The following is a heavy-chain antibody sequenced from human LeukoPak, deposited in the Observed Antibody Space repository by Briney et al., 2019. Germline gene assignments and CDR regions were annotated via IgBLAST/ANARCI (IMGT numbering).Heavy chain of an antibody. V-gene: IGHV3-23*05. CDR1: GFTFSSFA. D-gene: IGHD2-2*02. CDR3: AKGISGSCYTGLGF. CDR2: IYGSNNNT. Sequence: GGSLRLSCAASGFTFSSFAMGWVRLAPGKGLQWISCIYGSNNNTYYTDSVTGRFTISRGNSKTTLFLQMNSLRAEDAAVYYCAKGISGSCYTGLGFWGQGTLVTVSS. J-gene: IGHJ4*02.